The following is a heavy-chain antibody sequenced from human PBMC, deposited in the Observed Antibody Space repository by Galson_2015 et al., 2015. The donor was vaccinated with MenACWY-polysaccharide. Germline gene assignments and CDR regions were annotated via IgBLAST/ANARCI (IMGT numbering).Heavy chain of an antibody. V-gene: IGHV4-4*07. Sequence: ETLSLTCTVSHDSISSSYWSWIRQSADTGLEYIGRIHAAGSTAYNPSFRSRVAMSVDLPRNKFSLRLASVTASDTAVYFCARRSLDNWYFDLWGRGTLVIVSS. CDR2: IHAAGST. J-gene: IGHJ2*01. D-gene: IGHD1-1*01. CDR1: HDSISSSY. CDR3: ARRSLDNWYFDL.